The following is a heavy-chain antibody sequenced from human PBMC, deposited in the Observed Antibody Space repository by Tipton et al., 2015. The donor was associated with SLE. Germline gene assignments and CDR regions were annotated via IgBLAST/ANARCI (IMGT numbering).Heavy chain of an antibody. Sequence: TLSLTCAVYGGSFSGYYWSWIRQPPGKGLEWIGEINHSGSTNYNPSLKSRVTISVDTSKNQFSLNLRSVTAADTAVYYCARGRPYDILTGYPTYFDYWGQGTLVTVSS. CDR1: GGSFSGYY. D-gene: IGHD3-9*01. CDR2: INHSGST. V-gene: IGHV4-34*01. J-gene: IGHJ4*02. CDR3: ARGRPYDILTGYPTYFDY.